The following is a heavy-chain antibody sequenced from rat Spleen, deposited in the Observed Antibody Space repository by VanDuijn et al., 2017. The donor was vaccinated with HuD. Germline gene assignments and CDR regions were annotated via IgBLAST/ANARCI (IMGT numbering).Heavy chain of an antibody. CDR1: GFTFSSYG. CDR3: ARRISYNSDYNYFDY. J-gene: IGHJ2*01. CDR2: IGSSSGT. V-gene: IGHV5-62*01. Sequence: AVQLVESGGGLVQPGKSLRLSCSASGFTFSSYGMHWIRQAPGKGLDWVAYIGSSSGTVYADAVKERFTISRDNARNTLYLQLNSLKSEDTAIYYCARRISYNSDYNYFDYWGQGVMVTVSS. D-gene: IGHD4-3*01.